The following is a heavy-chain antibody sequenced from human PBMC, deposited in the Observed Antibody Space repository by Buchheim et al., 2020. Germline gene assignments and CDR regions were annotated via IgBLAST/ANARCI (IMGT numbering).Heavy chain of an antibody. V-gene: IGHV4-34*01. J-gene: IGHJ4*02. CDR2: STHSGNT. Sequence: QVQLQQWGAGLLKPSETLSLTCAVYGGSFSGYYWSWIRQPPGKGLEWIGESTHSGNTNYNSSLKSRVTISVDTSKNQFSLKVTSVTAADTAVYYCAGGHLSLKSGRLDYWGQGTL. D-gene: IGHD1-26*01. CDR3: AGGHLSLKSGRLDY. CDR1: GGSFSGYY.